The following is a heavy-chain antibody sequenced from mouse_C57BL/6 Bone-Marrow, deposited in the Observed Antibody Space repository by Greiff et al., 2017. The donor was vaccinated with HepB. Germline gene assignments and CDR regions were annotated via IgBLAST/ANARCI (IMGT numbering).Heavy chain of an antibody. Sequence: QVQLKESGAELVRPGASVTLSCKASGYTFTDYEMHWVKQTPVHGLEWIGAIDPETGGTAYNQKFKGKAILTADKSSSTAYMELRSLTSEDSAVYYCTITTVVATGAYWGQGTLVTVSA. CDR2: IDPETGGT. CDR1: GYTFTDYE. D-gene: IGHD1-1*01. J-gene: IGHJ3*01. CDR3: TITTVVATGAY. V-gene: IGHV1-15*01.